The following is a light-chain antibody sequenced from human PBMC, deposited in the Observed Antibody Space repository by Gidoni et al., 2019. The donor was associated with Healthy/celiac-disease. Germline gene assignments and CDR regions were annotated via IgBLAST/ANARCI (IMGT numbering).Light chain of an antibody. CDR3: QQYNSLAWT. V-gene: IGKV1-5*03. CDR2: KAS. J-gene: IGKJ4*01. Sequence: DIQMTQSPSTLSVSVGDRVTITCRASQSISSWLAWYQQKPGKAPKLLIYKASSLESGIPSRFSGSGSGTEFTLTISSLQSDDFAAYYCQQYNSLAWTFGEGTKVEIK. CDR1: QSISSW.